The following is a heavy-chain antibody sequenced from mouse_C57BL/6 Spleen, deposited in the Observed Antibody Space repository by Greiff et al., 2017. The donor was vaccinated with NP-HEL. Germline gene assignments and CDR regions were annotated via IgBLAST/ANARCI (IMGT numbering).Heavy chain of an antibody. CDR1: GYSITSGYD. CDR2: ISYSGST. J-gene: IGHJ3*01. CDR3: ARGHSNGFAY. D-gene: IGHD2-5*01. V-gene: IGHV3-1*01. Sequence: EVKLVESGPGMVKPSQSLSLTCTVTGYSITSGYDWHWIRHFPGNKLEWMGYISYSGSTNYNPSLKSRISITHDTSKNHFFLKLNSVTTEDTATYYCARGHSNGFAYWGQGTLVTVSA.